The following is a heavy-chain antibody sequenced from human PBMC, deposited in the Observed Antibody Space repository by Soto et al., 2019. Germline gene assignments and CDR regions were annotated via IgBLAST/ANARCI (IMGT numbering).Heavy chain of an antibody. CDR1: GYTFTSYG. CDR3: ASRITGTKGSNWFDP. D-gene: IGHD1-7*01. J-gene: IGHJ5*02. Sequence: ASVKVSCKASGYTFTSYGISLVRQAPGQGLEWMGWISAYNGNTNYAQKLQGRVTMTTDTSTSTAYMELRSLRSDDTAVYYCASRITGTKGSNWFDPWGQGTLVTVSS. CDR2: ISAYNGNT. V-gene: IGHV1-18*01.